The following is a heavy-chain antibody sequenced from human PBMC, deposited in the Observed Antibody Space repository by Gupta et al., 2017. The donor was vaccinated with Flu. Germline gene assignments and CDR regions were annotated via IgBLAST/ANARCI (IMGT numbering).Heavy chain of an antibody. J-gene: IGHJ6*03. CDR3: ARDRSSSSIEGYYYYYMDV. CDR2: INPNSGGT. Sequence: INPNSGGTNYAQKFQGRVTMTRDTSISTAYMELSRLRSDDTAVYYCARDRSSSSIEGYYYYYMDVWGKGTTVTVSS. D-gene: IGHD6-6*01. V-gene: IGHV1-2*02.